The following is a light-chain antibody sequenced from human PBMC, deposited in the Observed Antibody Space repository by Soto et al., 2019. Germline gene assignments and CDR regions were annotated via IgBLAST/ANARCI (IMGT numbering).Light chain of an antibody. CDR2: ATS. CDR3: QHFGYPQWT. Sequence: ELVLTQSPGTLPLSPGDSASLSCKASQIGSGNYLSWYQQKSGQAPRLLIYATSTRAPGIPDRFSGSGSATDFRLIICRVEPEDSAVYYGQHFGYPQWTFCRGTKVDI. V-gene: IGKV3-20*01. CDR1: QIGSGNY. J-gene: IGKJ1*01.